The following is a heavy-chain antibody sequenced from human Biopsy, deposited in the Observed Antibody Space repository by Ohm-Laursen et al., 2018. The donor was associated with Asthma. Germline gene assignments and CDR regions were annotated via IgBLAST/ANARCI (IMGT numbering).Heavy chain of an antibody. V-gene: IGHV3-7*03. CDR3: ARDIAFGGVHDF. Sequence: SLRLSCAASGFTFGDYCMSWVRQVPGKGLEWVANIKHDGSEKNHVDSLKGRFTISRDNAKNSLHLQMNSLRAEDTAIYYCARDIAFGGVHDFWGQGTLVAVSS. D-gene: IGHD3-16*01. CDR1: GFTFGDYC. J-gene: IGHJ4*02. CDR2: IKHDGSEK.